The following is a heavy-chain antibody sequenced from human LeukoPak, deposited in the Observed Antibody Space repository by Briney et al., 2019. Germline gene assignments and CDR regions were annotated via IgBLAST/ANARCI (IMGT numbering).Heavy chain of an antibody. CDR1: GYTFTGYY. V-gene: IGHV1-2*02. CDR2: INPNSGGT. CDR3: ARDWIYYDSSGYYYDY. J-gene: IGHJ4*02. D-gene: IGHD3-22*01. Sequence: ASVKVSCKASGYTFTGYYMHWVRQAPGQGLEWMGWINPNSGGTNYAQKFQGRVTMTRDTSISTAYVELSRLRSDDTAVYYCARDWIYYDSSGYYYDYWGQGTLVTVSS.